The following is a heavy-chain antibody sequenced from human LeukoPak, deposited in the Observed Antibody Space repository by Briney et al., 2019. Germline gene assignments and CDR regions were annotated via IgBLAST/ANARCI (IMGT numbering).Heavy chain of an antibody. CDR1: GFTFSSYS. CDR3: ARDYDSSGYFPPFDY. V-gene: IGHV3-30*01. CDR2: ISYDGRNK. D-gene: IGHD3-22*01. Sequence: GRALRLSCAASGFTFSSYSMPWVRQAPGNRLEWGAVISYDGRNKYYADSVKGRFTIYRDNSKNTLYLQMNSLRAEDTAVYYCARDYDSSGYFPPFDYWGQGTLVTVSS. J-gene: IGHJ4*02.